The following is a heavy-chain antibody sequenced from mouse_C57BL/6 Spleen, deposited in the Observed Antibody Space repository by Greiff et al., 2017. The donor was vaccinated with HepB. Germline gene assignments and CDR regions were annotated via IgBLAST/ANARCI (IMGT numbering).Heavy chain of an antibody. CDR1: GYTFTSYW. CDR2: INPSSGYT. Sequence: QVHVKQSGAELAKPGASVKLSCKASGYTFTSYWMHWVKQRPGQGLEWIGYINPSSGYTKYNQKFKDKATLTADKSSSTAYMQLSSLAYEDSAVYYCARFPAGDYWGQGTSVTVSS. J-gene: IGHJ4*01. CDR3: ARFPAGDY. D-gene: IGHD1-2*01. V-gene: IGHV1-7*01.